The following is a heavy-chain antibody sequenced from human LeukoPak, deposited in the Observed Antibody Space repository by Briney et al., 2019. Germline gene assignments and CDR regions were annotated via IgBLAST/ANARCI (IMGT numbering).Heavy chain of an antibody. CDR2: MNPNSGNT. Sequence: GASVRVSCKASGYTFTSYDINWVRQATGQALEWMGWMNPNSGNTGYAQKFQGRVTMTRNTSISTAYMELSSLRSEDTAVYYCARGGAYCGGDCYPYSDYWGQGTLVTVSS. CDR3: ARGGAYCGGDCYPYSDY. J-gene: IGHJ4*02. CDR1: GYTFTSYD. V-gene: IGHV1-8*01. D-gene: IGHD2-21*02.